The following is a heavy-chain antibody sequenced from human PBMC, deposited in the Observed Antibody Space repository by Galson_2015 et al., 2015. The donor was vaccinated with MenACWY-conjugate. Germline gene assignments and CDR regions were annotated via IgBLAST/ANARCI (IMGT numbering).Heavy chain of an antibody. J-gene: IGHJ4*02. CDR3: ARERSGSYDFDY. CDR2: IYHSGTT. D-gene: IGHD1-26*01. Sequence: LSLTCTVSGNSITSDYYWGWIRQPPGKGLEWIGSIYHSGTTYYNPSLKSRVTISVDTSKNQFSLRLNSVTAADTAVYYCARERSGSYDFDYWGQGTLVTVSS. CDR1: GNSITSDYY. V-gene: IGHV4-38-2*02.